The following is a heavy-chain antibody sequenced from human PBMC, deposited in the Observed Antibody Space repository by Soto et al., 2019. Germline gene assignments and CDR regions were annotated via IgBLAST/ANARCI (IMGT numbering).Heavy chain of an antibody. D-gene: IGHD3-10*01. CDR3: ARLWFGELKYFQH. Sequence: GESLKISCAASGFTFSSYWMSWVRQAPGKGLEWVANIKQDGSEKYYVDSVKGRFTISRDNAKNSLYLQMNSLSAEDTAVYYCARLWFGELKYFQHWGQGTLVTVSS. J-gene: IGHJ1*01. CDR2: IKQDGSEK. V-gene: IGHV3-7*03. CDR1: GFTFSSYW.